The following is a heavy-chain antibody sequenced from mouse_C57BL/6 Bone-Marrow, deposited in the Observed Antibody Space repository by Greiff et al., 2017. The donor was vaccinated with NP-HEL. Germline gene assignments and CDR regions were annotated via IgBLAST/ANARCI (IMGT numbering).Heavy chain of an antibody. Sequence: EVKLMESGGGLVQPGGSMKLSCAASGFTFSDAWMDWVRQSPEKGLEWVAEIRNKANNHATYYAESVKGRFTISRDDSKSSVYLQMNSLRAEDTGIYYCTRPNDYGRGTSYAMDYWGQGTSVTVSS. D-gene: IGHD2-4*01. CDR2: IRNKANNHAT. CDR1: GFTFSDAW. J-gene: IGHJ4*01. V-gene: IGHV6-6*01. CDR3: TRPNDYGRGTSYAMDY.